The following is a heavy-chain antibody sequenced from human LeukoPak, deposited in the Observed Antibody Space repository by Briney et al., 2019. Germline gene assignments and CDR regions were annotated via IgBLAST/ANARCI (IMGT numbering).Heavy chain of an antibody. D-gene: IGHD4-23*01. CDR3: ARDYGGSSPFDY. V-gene: IGHV3-7*01. CDR2: IKKDGSEK. CDR1: GFTFSSHW. Sequence: GGSLRLSCAASGFTFSSHWMSWVRQAPGKGLEWVANIKKDGSEKYYVDAVKGRFTISRDNAKNSLYLHMNSLRAEDTAVYYCARDYGGSSPFDYWGQGTLVTVSS. J-gene: IGHJ4*02.